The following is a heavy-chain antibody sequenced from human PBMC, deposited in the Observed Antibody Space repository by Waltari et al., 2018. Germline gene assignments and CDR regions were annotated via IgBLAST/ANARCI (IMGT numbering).Heavy chain of an antibody. CDR2: ISPTGYDK. CDR3: VRSLYINYGSEGFEE. CDR1: GCTLGGLV. J-gene: IGHJ3*01. V-gene: IGHV3-48*03. D-gene: IGHD3-16*01. Sequence: GGKLVPRGGSLTLYCVGHGCTLGGLVINLVRQTPGKGLGLISHISPTGYDKLYAASVKGRFTISRDSAKSVFLEISRLRAEDTGVYYCVRSLYINYGSEGFEEWGPGTMVTVSS.